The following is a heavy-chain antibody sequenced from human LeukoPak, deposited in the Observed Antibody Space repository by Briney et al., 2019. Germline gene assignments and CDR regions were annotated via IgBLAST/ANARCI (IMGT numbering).Heavy chain of an antibody. CDR3: ARPYDTRGYFPDY. D-gene: IGHD3-22*01. J-gene: IGHJ4*02. CDR2: ISRGSDHI. Sequence: GGSLRLSCAASGFTFSSYAMNWVRQAPGKGLEWVSSISRGSDHIFYADSMKGRFTISRDNAKNSLYLQVNSLGAEDTAVYYCARPYDTRGYFPDYWGQGTLVTVSS. CDR1: GFTFSSYA. V-gene: IGHV3-21*01.